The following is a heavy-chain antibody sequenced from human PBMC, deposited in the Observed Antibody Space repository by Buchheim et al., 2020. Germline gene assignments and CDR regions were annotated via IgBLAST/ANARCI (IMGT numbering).Heavy chain of an antibody. D-gene: IGHD6-6*01. Sequence: QVQLQESGPGLVKPSETLSLTCTVSGGSIGSYYWSWIRQPPGKGLEWIGYIYYSGSTNYNPSLKSRVTISVDTSKNQFSLKLSSVTAADTAVYYCARGGRIAARPSNWFDPWGQGTL. J-gene: IGHJ5*02. CDR1: GGSIGSYY. V-gene: IGHV4-59*01. CDR3: ARGGRIAARPSNWFDP. CDR2: IYYSGST.